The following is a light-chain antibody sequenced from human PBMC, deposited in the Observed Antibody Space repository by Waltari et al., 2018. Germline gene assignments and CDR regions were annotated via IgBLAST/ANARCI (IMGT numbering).Light chain of an antibody. CDR2: RDS. CDR3: QQHGTLPAT. V-gene: IGKV3-20*01. Sequence: EIVLTQSPGTASLSPGDRVTLSCRASQSVGSSSLAWHPQRPGQDPRLDIYRDSRRATCVPDRFGGSVSGTDFSLPISRMQPEDFAVHYCQQHGTLPATFGQGTKVEIK. CDR1: QSVGSSS. J-gene: IGKJ1*01.